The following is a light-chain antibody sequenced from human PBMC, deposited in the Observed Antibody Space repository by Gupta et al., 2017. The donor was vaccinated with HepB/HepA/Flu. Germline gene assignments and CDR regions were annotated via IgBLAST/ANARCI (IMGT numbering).Light chain of an antibody. CDR3: QQHVNWPPLT. J-gene: IGKJ4*01. CDR1: QNIDNY. CDR2: DAS. V-gene: IGKV3-11*01. Sequence: EIVLTQSPATLSLSPGERVTLSCRASQNIDNYLAWYQQRPGQAPRLLIYDASNRATGIPARFSGSGCGTDFTLTISNREAEDFAVYYCQQHVNWPPLTFGRGTKVEI.